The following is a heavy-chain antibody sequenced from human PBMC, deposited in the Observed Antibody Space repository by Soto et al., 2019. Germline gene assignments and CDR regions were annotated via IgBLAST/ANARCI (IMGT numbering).Heavy chain of an antibody. CDR1: GYTFTNYA. J-gene: IGHJ4*02. CDR2: INAGNGNT. D-gene: IGHD6-25*01. V-gene: IGHV1-3*01. CDR3: ARGYGDY. Sequence: QVPLVQSGAEVKKPGASVKVSCKTSGYTFTNYAIHWVRQAPGQRLEWMGWINAGNGNTKYSQNFQGRVTITRDTSASTAYMELSSLSSEDTAVYYCARGYGDYWGQGSLVTVSS.